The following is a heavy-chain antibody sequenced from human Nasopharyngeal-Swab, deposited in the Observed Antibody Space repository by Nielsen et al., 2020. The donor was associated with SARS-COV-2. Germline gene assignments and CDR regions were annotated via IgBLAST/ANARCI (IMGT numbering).Heavy chain of an antibody. CDR3: ARAPLLGVDY. V-gene: IGHV4-34*01. J-gene: IGHJ4*02. D-gene: IGHD7-27*01. CDR1: GGSFSGYY. Sequence: SETLSLTCAVYGGSFSGYYWSWIRQPPGKGLEWIGEINHSGSTNYNPSLKSRVTISVDTSKNQFSLKLSSVTAADTAVYYCARAPLLGVDYWGQGTLVTVSS. CDR2: INHSGST.